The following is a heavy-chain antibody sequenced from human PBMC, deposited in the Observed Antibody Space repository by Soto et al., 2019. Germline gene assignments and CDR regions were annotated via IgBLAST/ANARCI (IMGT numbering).Heavy chain of an antibody. Sequence: QVQLQESGPGLVKPSETLSLTCTVSGGSISSYYWSWIRQPPGKGLEWIGYIYYSGSTNYNPSLKSRVTMSVDTSKNQFSLKLSSVTAADTAVYYWARDFVSWGQGTLVTVSS. J-gene: IGHJ4*02. V-gene: IGHV4-59*01. CDR1: GGSISSYY. CDR3: ARDFVS. CDR2: IYYSGST.